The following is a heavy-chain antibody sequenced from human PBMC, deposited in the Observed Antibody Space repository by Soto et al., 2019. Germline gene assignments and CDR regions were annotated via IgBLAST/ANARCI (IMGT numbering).Heavy chain of an antibody. CDR3: ARYYRGSGRYFFGY. V-gene: IGHV3-7*03. Sequence: VSLRLSCVASGFTFISSFMGWIRQAPGKGLEWVANINQDGGVTYYVDSVEGRFTISRDNTKDSLYLQMNSLRGEDTAIYYCARYYRGSGRYFFGYWGQGTLVTVSS. D-gene: IGHD6-19*01. CDR2: INQDGGVT. J-gene: IGHJ4*02. CDR1: GFTFISSF.